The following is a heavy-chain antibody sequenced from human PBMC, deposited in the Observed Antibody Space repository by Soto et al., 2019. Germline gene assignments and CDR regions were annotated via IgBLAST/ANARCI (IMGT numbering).Heavy chain of an antibody. CDR2: IYYSGST. D-gene: IGHD3-16*02. Sequence: SETLSLTCTVSGGSISSYYWSWMRQPPGKGLEWIGYIYYSGSTNDNPSLKSRLTISVDTSKNQFSLELSSVTAADPAVYYCARFSPRDGQNLSSLDYGGREPLAPFS. CDR3: ARFSPRDGQNLSSLDY. J-gene: IGHJ4*02. CDR1: GGSISSYY. V-gene: IGHV4-59*01.